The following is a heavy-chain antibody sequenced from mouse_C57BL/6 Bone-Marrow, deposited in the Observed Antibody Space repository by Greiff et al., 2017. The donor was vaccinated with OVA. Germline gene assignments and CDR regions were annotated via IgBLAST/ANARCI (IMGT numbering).Heavy chain of an antibody. V-gene: IGHV1-82*01. J-gene: IGHJ2*01. CDR2: IYPGDGDT. CDR1: GYAFRSSW. Sequence: QVQLQQSGPELVKPGASVKISCKASGYAFRSSWMNWVQQRPGKGLAWIGRIYPGDGDTNYNGKFKGKATMTADKSSRTAYMQLSSLTSEDSAVYFCARHEDGYYASYFDYWGQGTTLTVSS. CDR3: ARHEDGYYASYFDY. D-gene: IGHD2-3*01.